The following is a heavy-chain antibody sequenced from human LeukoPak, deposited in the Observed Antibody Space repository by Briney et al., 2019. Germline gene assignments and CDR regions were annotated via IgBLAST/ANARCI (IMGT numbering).Heavy chain of an antibody. J-gene: IGHJ4*02. CDR2: INSDGSST. V-gene: IGHV3-74*01. CDR3: ARAGGYDFWSGYYIGY. CDR1: GFTFSSYW. Sequence: PGGSLRLSCAASGFTFSSYWMHWVRQAPGKGLVWVSRINSDGSSTSYADSVKGRFTISRDNAKNSLYLQMNSLGAEDTAVYYCARAGGYDFWSGYYIGYWGQGTLVTVSS. D-gene: IGHD3-3*01.